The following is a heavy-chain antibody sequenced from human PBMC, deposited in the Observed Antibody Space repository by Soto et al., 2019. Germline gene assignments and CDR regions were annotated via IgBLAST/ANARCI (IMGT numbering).Heavy chain of an antibody. V-gene: IGHV3-30-3*01. CDR1: GFTFSSYA. CDR2: ISYDGSNK. CDR3: AREGRWFGELMVGYYYYGMDV. Sequence: QVQLVESGGGVVQPGRSLRLSCAASGFTFSSYAMHWVRQAPGKGLEWVAVISYDGSNKYYADSVKGRFTISRDNSKNTLYLQMNSLRAEDTAVYYCAREGRWFGELMVGYYYYGMDVWGQGTTVTVSS. D-gene: IGHD3-10*01. J-gene: IGHJ6*02.